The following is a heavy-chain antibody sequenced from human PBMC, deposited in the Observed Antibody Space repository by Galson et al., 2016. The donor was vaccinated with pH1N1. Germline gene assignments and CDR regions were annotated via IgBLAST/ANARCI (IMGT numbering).Heavy chain of an antibody. CDR3: ARGPYYYGSGSEEN. CDR1: GGTFSNYA. Sequence: SVKVSCKASGGTFSNYAISWVRQAPGQGLEWMGGINPIFRTANYAQKFQGRVTITTDEPTSTAYMELSSLRSEDTAVYYCARGPYYYGSGSEENWGQGTLVTVSS. D-gene: IGHD3-10*01. J-gene: IGHJ4*02. CDR2: INPIFRTA. V-gene: IGHV1-69*05.